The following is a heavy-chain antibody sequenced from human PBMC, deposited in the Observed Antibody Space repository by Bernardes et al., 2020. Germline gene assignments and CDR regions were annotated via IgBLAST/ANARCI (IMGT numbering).Heavy chain of an antibody. V-gene: IGHV4-59*01. CDR2: IYYSGST. J-gene: IGHJ6*03. D-gene: IGHD6-19*01. Sequence: SETLSLTCTVSGGSISSYYWSWIRQPPGKGLEWIGYIYYSGSTNYNPSLKSRVTISVDTSKNQFSLKLSSVTAADTAVYYCARVTPLAGLNYYYYYYMDVWGKGTTVTVSS. CDR1: GGSISSYY. CDR3: ARVTPLAGLNYYYYYYMDV.